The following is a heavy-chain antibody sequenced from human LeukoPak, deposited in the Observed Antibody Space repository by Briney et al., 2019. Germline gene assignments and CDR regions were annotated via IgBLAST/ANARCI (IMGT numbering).Heavy chain of an antibody. CDR1: GGTFSSYA. J-gene: IGHJ1*01. CDR3: PREIIRGYFQH. Sequence: SVKVSCKASGGTFSSYAIRWVLQAPGQGLEWMGGIIPIFGTANYAQKFQGRVTITTDESTSTAYMELSRLRSEDTAVYYCPREIIRGYFQHSRQGTLVTVSS. V-gene: IGHV1-69*05. CDR2: IIPIFGTA.